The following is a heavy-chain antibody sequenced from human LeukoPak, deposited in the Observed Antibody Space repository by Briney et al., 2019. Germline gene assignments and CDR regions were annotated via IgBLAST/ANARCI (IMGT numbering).Heavy chain of an antibody. Sequence: GGTLRLSCAASGFTFSSYGMSWVRQAPGKGLEWVSAISGSGGSTYYAASVKGPFTISRDNSKNTLYLQMNSLRAEDTAVYYCARETAGGYYDSSGYYPNWFDPWGQGTLVTVSS. CDR2: ISGSGGST. D-gene: IGHD3-22*01. CDR3: ARETAGGYYDSSGYYPNWFDP. CDR1: GFTFSSYG. V-gene: IGHV3-23*01. J-gene: IGHJ5*02.